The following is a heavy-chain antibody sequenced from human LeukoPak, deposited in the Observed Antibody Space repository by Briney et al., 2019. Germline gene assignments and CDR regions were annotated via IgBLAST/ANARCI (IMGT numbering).Heavy chain of an antibody. Sequence: SETLSLTCAVYGGSFSGYYWSWIRQPPGKGLEWIGEINHSGSTNYNPSLKSRVTVSVDTSKNQFSLKLSSVTAADTAVYYCAGHSSGWVDYWGQGTLVTVSS. D-gene: IGHD6-19*01. CDR3: AGHSSGWVDY. J-gene: IGHJ4*02. CDR1: GGSFSGYY. V-gene: IGHV4-34*01. CDR2: INHSGST.